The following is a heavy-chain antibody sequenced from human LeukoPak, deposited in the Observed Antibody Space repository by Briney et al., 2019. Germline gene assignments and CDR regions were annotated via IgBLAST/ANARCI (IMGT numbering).Heavy chain of an antibody. Sequence: GASVKVSCKTSGYTFSDYYMHWVRQAPGQGLEWMGWIYPKSGGTSYARSFKGRLTMTRDTSISTVYMELSSLRSEDTAMSFCARGRLASPATPFDRWGQGTLVTVSS. D-gene: IGHD2-15*01. CDR3: ARGRLASPATPFDR. CDR1: GYTFSDYY. V-gene: IGHV1-2*02. CDR2: IYPKSGGT. J-gene: IGHJ4*02.